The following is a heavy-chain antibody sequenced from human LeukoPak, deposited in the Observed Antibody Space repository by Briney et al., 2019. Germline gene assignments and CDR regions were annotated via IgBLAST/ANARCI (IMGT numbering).Heavy chain of an antibody. CDR1: GGSFSSYF. J-gene: IGHJ4*02. Sequence: PSETLSLTCSISGGSFSSYFWSWVRQPAGKGLEWIGRIYPSGNTNYNPSLKSRVTLSVDTSKNQFSLKLSSVTAADTAVYYCARRRVTRPINYWGQGTLVTVSS. CDR3: ARRRVTRPINY. V-gene: IGHV4-4*07. D-gene: IGHD3-3*01. CDR2: IYPSGNT.